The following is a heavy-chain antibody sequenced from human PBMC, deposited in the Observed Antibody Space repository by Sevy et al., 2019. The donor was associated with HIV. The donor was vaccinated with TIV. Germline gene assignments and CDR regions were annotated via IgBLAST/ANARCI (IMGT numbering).Heavy chain of an antibody. V-gene: IGHV4-34*01. CDR3: ARGVVDTAMVTIDY. CDR1: GGSFSGYY. J-gene: IGHJ4*02. D-gene: IGHD5-18*01. CDR2: INHSGST. Sequence: SETLSLTCAVYGGSFSGYYWSWIRQPPGKGLEWIGEINHSGSTNYNPSLKSRVTISVDTSKNQSSLKLSSVTAADTAVYYCARGVVDTAMVTIDYWGQGTLVTVSS.